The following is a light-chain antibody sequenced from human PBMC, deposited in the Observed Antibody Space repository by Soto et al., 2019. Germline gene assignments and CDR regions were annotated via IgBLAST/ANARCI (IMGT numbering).Light chain of an antibody. Sequence: QSALTQPASVSGSPGQSITISCTGTSSDVGGYNYVSWYQQHPGKAPKLMIYEVSNRPSGVPDRFSGSKSAISASLVITGLQADDEADYYCQSYDNSLTEWVFGGGTKLTVL. V-gene: IGLV2-14*01. CDR3: QSYDNSLTEWV. CDR2: EVS. J-gene: IGLJ3*02. CDR1: SSDVGGYNY.